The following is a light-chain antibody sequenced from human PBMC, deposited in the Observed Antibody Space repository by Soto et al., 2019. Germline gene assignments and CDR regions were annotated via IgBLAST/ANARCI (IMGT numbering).Light chain of an antibody. V-gene: IGKV4-1*01. CDR3: QQYHNIPPT. J-gene: IGKJ1*01. CDR1: QSVLYSSNNKNY. CDR2: WAS. Sequence: DIVMTQSPDSLAVSVSERATINCKSSQSVLYSSNNKNYLAWYQQKPGQPPKLLIYWASTRESGVPDRFSGSGSGTDFTLTISSLQAEDVAVYYCQQYHNIPPTFGQGTKVEIK.